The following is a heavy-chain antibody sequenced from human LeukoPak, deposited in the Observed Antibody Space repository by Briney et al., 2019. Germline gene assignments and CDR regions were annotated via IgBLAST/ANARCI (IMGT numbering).Heavy chain of an antibody. J-gene: IGHJ4*02. CDR2: ISAYNGNT. Sequence: GASVKVSCKASGYTFTSYGISWVRQAPGQGLEWMGWISAYNGNTNYAQKLQGRVTMTTDTSTSTAYMELRSLRSGDTAVYYCARGRTTYYDFWSGPQVFDYWGQGTLVTVSS. CDR1: GYTFTSYG. CDR3: ARGRTTYYDFWSGPQVFDY. V-gene: IGHV1-18*01. D-gene: IGHD3-3*01.